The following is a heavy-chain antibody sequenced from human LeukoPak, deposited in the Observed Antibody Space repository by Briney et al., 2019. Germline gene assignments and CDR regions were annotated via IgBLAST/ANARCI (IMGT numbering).Heavy chain of an antibody. CDR3: ARDKSPYCSGGSCYYYYYYYMDV. Sequence: PGGSLRLSCAASGFTFSTYAMSWVRQAPGKGLEWVSAISGSGGSTYYADSVKGRFTISRDNSKNTLYLQMNSLRAEDTAVYYCARDKSPYCSGGSCYYYYYYYMDVWGKGTTVTISS. CDR1: GFTFSTYA. D-gene: IGHD2-15*01. J-gene: IGHJ6*03. CDR2: ISGSGGST. V-gene: IGHV3-23*01.